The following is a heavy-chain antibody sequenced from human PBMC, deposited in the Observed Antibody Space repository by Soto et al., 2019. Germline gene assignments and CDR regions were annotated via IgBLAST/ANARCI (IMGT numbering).Heavy chain of an antibody. J-gene: IGHJ4*02. CDR2: ISAYNGNT. Sequence: QIQLVQSGAEVKKPGASVKVSCKASGYTFTSYAIGSVRQAPGQGLEWMGWISAYNGNTNYAQKFQGRVTTTTDTSTSTAYMELRTLRSDDTAVYYCARGSGGLLWYGEQLDYWGQGTLVTVSS. CDR1: GYTFTSYA. D-gene: IGHD3-10*01. CDR3: ARGSGGLLWYGEQLDY. V-gene: IGHV1-18*04.